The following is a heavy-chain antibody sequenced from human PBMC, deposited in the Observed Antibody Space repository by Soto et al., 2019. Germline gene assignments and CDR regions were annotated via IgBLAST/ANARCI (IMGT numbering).Heavy chain of an antibody. CDR2: SSYNGGT. J-gene: IGHJ4*02. D-gene: IGHD3-10*01. Sequence: QLQLQESGPGLVKPSETLSLTCTVSTDSSSFTNSYWGWIRQPPGKGLQWIGRSSYNGGTFYNPSLKGRVVISFDTSKQQSSLQGTSVTAADTAVYFCARHRIEVVWRGFDFWGQGSPVTVSS. V-gene: IGHV4-39*01. CDR3: ARHRIEVVWRGFDF. CDR1: TDSSSFTNSY.